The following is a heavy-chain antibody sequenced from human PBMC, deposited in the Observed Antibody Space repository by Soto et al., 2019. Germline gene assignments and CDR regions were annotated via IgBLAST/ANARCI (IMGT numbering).Heavy chain of an antibody. CDR3: AKDLGNGHGYPIFAS. V-gene: IGHV3-23*01. Sequence: EVQLLESGGRLAQPGGSLRLSCAASGFSISNFVMSWVRQAPGKGLEWISMIRGSGDTTYYADSVQGRFTISRDHSENTLFLQMNSLRAEDTARYYCAKDLGNGHGYPIFASWGQGTLVTVSS. CDR1: GFSISNFV. J-gene: IGHJ4*02. CDR2: IRGSGDTT. D-gene: IGHD2-8*01.